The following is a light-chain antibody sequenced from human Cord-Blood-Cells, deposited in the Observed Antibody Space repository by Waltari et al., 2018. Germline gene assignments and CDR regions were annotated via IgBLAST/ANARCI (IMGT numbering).Light chain of an antibody. Sequence: QSALTQPASVSGSPGQSITISCTGTSSDVGSYNLVSWNQQHPGKAPKLMIYEGSKPTFGVSNRFSGSKSGNTASLTSSGLQAEDEAVYYRCSYAGRPFGGGTKLTVL. J-gene: IGLJ2*01. V-gene: IGLV2-23*01. CDR1: SSDVGSYNL. CDR3: CSYAGRP. CDR2: EGS.